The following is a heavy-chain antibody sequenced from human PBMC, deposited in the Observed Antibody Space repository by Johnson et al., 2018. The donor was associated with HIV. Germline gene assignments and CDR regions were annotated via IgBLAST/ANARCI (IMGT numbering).Heavy chain of an antibody. Sequence: EVQLVESGGDLVKPGGSLRLSCAASGFTLNNAWMSWVRQAPGKGLEWVSTSGTAGDTYYPGSVKGRFTVSREDAKNSLYLQMSSLRAEDTAVYYCARQGKGLTCWRVFVCWGQGTMVTVSS. D-gene: IGHD3-3*01. CDR1: GFTLNNAW. J-gene: IGHJ3*01. CDR3: ARQGKGLTCWRVFVC. V-gene: IGHV3-13*01. CDR2: SGTAGDT.